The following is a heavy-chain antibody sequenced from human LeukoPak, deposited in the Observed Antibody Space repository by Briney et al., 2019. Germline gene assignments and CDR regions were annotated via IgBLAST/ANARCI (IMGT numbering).Heavy chain of an antibody. V-gene: IGHV4-39*01. Sequence: SETLSLTCTVSGGSISSSSYYWGWIRQPPGKGLEWIGSIYYSGSTYYNPSLKSRVTISVDTSKNQFSLKLSSVTAADTAVYYCARQGYSSVWFDYWGQGTLVTVSS. D-gene: IGHD6-19*01. CDR1: GGSISSSSYY. J-gene: IGHJ4*02. CDR3: ARQGYSSVWFDY. CDR2: IYYSGST.